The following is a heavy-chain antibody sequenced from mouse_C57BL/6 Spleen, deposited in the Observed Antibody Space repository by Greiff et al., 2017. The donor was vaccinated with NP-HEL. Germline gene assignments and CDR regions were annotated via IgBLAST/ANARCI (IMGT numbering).Heavy chain of an antibody. CDR2: ISDGGSYT. J-gene: IGHJ3*01. D-gene: IGHD1-1*01. Sequence: EVMLVESGGGLVKPGGSLKLSCAASGFTFSSYAMSWVRQTPEKRLEWVATISDGGSYTYYPDNVKGRFTISRDNAKNNLYLQMSHLKSEDTAMYYCARDYYGSSYKGFAYWGQGTLVTVSA. CDR1: GFTFSSYA. V-gene: IGHV5-4*01. CDR3: ARDYYGSSYKGFAY.